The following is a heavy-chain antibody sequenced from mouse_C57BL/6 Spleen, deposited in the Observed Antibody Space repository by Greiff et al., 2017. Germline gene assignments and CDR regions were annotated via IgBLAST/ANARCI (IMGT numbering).Heavy chain of an antibody. CDR3: ARAHYYDYVDY. CDR1: GYAFSSYW. D-gene: IGHD1-2*01. CDR2: INPGDGDT. J-gene: IGHJ4*01. V-gene: IGHV1-80*01. Sequence: QVQLKQPGAALVKPGASVKLSCKASGYAFSSYWMHWVKQRPGMGLAWIGQINPGDGDTNYNGKFKGKATLTADKPSSTAYMQLSSLTSEDSAVYYGARAHYYDYVDYWGQGTSVTVSS.